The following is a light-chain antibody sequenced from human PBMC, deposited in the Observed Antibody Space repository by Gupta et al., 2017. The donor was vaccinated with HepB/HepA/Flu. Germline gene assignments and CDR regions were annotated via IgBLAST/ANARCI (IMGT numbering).Light chain of an antibody. CDR3: QQYDSSRHT. CDR2: GAS. CDR1: QSVTSNY. J-gene: IGKJ4*01. Sequence: EIVLTQSPGTLSLSPGERATLSCRASQSVTSNYLAWYQQKPGQAPRLLIYGASSRATGIPDRFSGSGSGTDFTLTIRRLEPEDFAVYYCQQYDSSRHTFGEGTKVEIK. V-gene: IGKV3-20*01.